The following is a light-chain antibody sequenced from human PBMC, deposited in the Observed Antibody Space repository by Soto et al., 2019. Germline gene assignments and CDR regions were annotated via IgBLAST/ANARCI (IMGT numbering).Light chain of an antibody. CDR1: SSNIGRNT. CDR2: DNN. V-gene: IGLV1-44*01. Sequence: QSVLTQPPSASGTPGQRVTISCSGSSSNIGRNTVNWYQQLPGTAPKLLIYDNNQRPSGVPDRFSASKSGTSASLAISGLQSKDEADYYCAVWDDSPNGFFVFGTGTKLTVL. CDR3: AVWDDSPNGFFV. J-gene: IGLJ1*01.